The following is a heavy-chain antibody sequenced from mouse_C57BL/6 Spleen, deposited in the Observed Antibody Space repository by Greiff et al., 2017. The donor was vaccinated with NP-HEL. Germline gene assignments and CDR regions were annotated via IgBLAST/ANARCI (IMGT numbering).Heavy chain of an antibody. D-gene: IGHD2-10*01. CDR2: ISSGSSTI. J-gene: IGHJ4*01. CDR1: GFTFSDYG. V-gene: IGHV5-17*01. CDR3: ARRPYYDFYAMDY. Sequence: EVMLVESGGGLVKPGGSLKLSCAASGFTFSDYGMHWVRQAPEKGLEWVAYISSGSSTIYYADTVKGRFTISRDNAKNTLFLQMTSLRSEDTAMYYCARRPYYDFYAMDYWGQGTSVTVSS.